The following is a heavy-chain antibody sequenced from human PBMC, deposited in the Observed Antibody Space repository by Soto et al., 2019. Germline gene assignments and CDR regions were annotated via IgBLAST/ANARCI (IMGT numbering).Heavy chain of an antibody. CDR2: IYDSGST. J-gene: IGHJ4*02. D-gene: IGHD6-19*01. Sequence: PQTLSLTCTVSGGSISSGDYYWSWIRQPPGKGLEWIGYIYDSGSTYYNPSLKSRVTISVDRSKDQFSLKLISVTAADTAVYYCARAGYSSGWSRAPFDYWGQGTLVTVSS. CDR3: ARAGYSSGWSRAPFDY. V-gene: IGHV4-30-2*01. CDR1: GGSISSGDYY.